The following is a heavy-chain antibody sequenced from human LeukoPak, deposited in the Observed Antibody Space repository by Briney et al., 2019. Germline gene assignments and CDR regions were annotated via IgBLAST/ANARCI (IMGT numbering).Heavy chain of an antibody. CDR1: GLTFDVYA. D-gene: IGHD5-12*01. CDR3: AKYQTAGIAATRDYYYGMDV. V-gene: IGHV3-9*01. Sequence: GGSLRLYGAASGLTFDVYAMHWARPAQRTGLEWVSAIGWNSGSKGYADSVKGRFTSSRDNAKNSLYLQMNSLRAEDTALYYCAKYQTAGIAATRDYYYGMDVCGQGTTVTVCS. J-gene: IGHJ6*02. CDR2: IGWNSGSK.